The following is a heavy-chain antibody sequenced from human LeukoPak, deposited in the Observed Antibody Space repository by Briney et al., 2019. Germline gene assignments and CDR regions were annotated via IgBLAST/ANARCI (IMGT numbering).Heavy chain of an antibody. Sequence: ASVKVSCKVSGYTLTELSMHWVRQAPGKGLEWMGGFDPEDGETIYAQKFQGRVTMTEDTSTDTAYMELSSLRSEDTAVYYCATVWFGELLSAFDVWGQGTMVTVSS. J-gene: IGHJ3*01. CDR2: FDPEDGET. V-gene: IGHV1-24*01. CDR1: GYTLTELS. D-gene: IGHD3-10*01. CDR3: ATVWFGELLSAFDV.